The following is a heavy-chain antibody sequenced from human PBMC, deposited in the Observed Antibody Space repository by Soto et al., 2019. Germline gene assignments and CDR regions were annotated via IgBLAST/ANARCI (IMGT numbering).Heavy chain of an antibody. Sequence: ASVKVSCKASGYTFTGYYMHWVRQAPGQGLEWMGWINPNSGGTNYAQKFQGWITMTRYTSSSTVYMVLSRLRADDTSVYYCARSKVVGGENCCYYYGMDVWGQGTTVTVSS. D-gene: IGHD2-15*01. J-gene: IGHJ6*02. CDR3: ARSKVVGGENCCYYYGMDV. CDR2: INPNSGGT. CDR1: GYTFTGYY. V-gene: IGHV1-2*04.